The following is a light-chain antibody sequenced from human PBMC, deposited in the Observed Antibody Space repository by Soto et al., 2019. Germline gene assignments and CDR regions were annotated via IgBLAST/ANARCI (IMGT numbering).Light chain of an antibody. V-gene: IGKV1-27*01. CDR2: AAS. J-gene: IGKJ4*01. CDR3: QNYNHAPT. Sequence: DIQMTQSPSSLSASVGDRVTITCRASQGISNYLAWYQQKPGKVPELLIYAASTLQSGVPFRFSGSGCGTDFTLTISGLQPEDVANYCCQNYNHAPTFFGENKEEIK. CDR1: QGISNY.